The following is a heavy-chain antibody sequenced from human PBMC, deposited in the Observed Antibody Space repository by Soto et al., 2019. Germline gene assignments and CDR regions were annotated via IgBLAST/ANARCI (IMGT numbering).Heavy chain of an antibody. CDR1: GGSFSGYY. D-gene: IGHD3-22*01. CDR2: IYYSGST. V-gene: IGHV4-59*01. Sequence: LSLTCAVYGGSFSGYYWSWIRQPPGKGLEWIGYIYYSGSTNYNPSLKSRVTISVDTSKNQFSLKLSSVTAADTAVYYCARGAVGYYDSSGYGSAFDYWGQGTLVTVSS. J-gene: IGHJ4*02. CDR3: ARGAVGYYDSSGYGSAFDY.